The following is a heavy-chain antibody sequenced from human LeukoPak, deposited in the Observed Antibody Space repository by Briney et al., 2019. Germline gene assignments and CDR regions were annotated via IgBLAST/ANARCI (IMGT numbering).Heavy chain of an antibody. CDR2: ISSSGSTI. CDR1: GFTFSDYY. CDR3: ARGVDIVVVVAAIDLRDNWFDP. Sequence: GGSLRLSCAASGFTFSDYYMSWIRQAPGKGLEWVSYISSSGSTIYYADSVEGRFTISRDNAKNSLYLQMNSLRAEDTAVYYCARGVDIVVVVAAIDLRDNWFDPWGQGTLVTVSS. V-gene: IGHV3-11*01. J-gene: IGHJ5*02. D-gene: IGHD2-15*01.